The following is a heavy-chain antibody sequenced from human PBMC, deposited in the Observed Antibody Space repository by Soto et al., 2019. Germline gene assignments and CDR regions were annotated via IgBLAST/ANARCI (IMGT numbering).Heavy chain of an antibody. CDR3: AKDMNMITFGGVIVPSYFDY. D-gene: IGHD3-16*02. CDR2: ISGSGGST. CDR1: GFTFSSYA. V-gene: IGHV3-23*01. Sequence: GGSLRLSCAASGFTFSSYAMSWVRPAPGKGLEWVSAISGSGGSTYYADSVKGRFTISRDNSKNTLYLQMNSLRAEDTAVYYCAKDMNMITFGGVIVPSYFDYWGQGTLVTVSS. J-gene: IGHJ4*02.